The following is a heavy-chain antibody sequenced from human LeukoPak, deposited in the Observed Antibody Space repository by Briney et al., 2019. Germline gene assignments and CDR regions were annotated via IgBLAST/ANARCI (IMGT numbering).Heavy chain of an antibody. V-gene: IGHV4-59*01. D-gene: IGHD4-17*01. CDR1: GGSISSYY. Sequence: SETLSLTCTVSGGSISSYYWSWIRQPPGKGLEWIGYIYYSGSTNYNPSLKSRVTISVDTSKNQFSLKLSSMTAADTAVYYCARDGDYADYYGMDVWGQGTTVTVSS. CDR3: ARDGDYADYYGMDV. J-gene: IGHJ6*02. CDR2: IYYSGST.